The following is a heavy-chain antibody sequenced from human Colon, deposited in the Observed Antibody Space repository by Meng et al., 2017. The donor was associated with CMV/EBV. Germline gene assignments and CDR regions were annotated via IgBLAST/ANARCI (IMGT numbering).Heavy chain of an antibody. Sequence: ASVKVSCKASGYTFINYGINWVRQAPGQGLEWMGWITVYNGNTNYAQKFQGRVTMTTDTSTSTAYMELRSLRAEDTAVYYCARCGFDHHYFGMDVWGQGTTVTVSS. J-gene: IGHJ6*02. CDR1: GYTFINYG. CDR2: ITVYNGNT. V-gene: IGHV1-18*01. D-gene: IGHD3-9*01. CDR3: ARCGFDHHYFGMDV.